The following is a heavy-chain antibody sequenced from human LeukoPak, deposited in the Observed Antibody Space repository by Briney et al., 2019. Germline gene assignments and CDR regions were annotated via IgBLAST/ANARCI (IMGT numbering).Heavy chain of an antibody. J-gene: IGHJ6*02. D-gene: IGHD2-2*01. Sequence: PGGSLRLSCAASGFTFSSYAMSWVRQAPGKGLEWVSAISGSGGSTYYADSVKGRFTISRDNSKNTLYLQMNSLRAEDTAVYYCAKRSPYCSSTSCSWATGWSDMDVWGQGTTVTVSS. CDR2: ISGSGGST. CDR1: GFTFSSYA. CDR3: AKRSPYCSSTSCSWATGWSDMDV. V-gene: IGHV3-23*01.